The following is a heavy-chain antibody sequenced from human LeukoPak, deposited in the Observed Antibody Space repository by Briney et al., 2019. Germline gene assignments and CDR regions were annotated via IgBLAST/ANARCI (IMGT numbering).Heavy chain of an antibody. Sequence: GGSLRLSCAASGFTFDDYGMSWVRQAPGKGLEWVSGINWNGGSTGYADSVKGRFTISRDNAKNSLYLQMNGLRAEDTALYHCARDLRYCSSTSYYAVGFDPWGQGTLVTVSS. D-gene: IGHD2-2*01. CDR3: ARDLRYCSSTSYYAVGFDP. J-gene: IGHJ5*02. V-gene: IGHV3-20*01. CDR2: INWNGGST. CDR1: GFTFDDYG.